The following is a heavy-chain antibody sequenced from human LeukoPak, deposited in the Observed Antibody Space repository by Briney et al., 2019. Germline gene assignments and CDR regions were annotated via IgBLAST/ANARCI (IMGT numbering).Heavy chain of an antibody. J-gene: IGHJ5*02. D-gene: IGHD5-18*01. Sequence: SVKVFCTASGYTFTSYGISWVRLAPGQGLEWMGWISAYNGNTHHAQTLQGRVTMPPNTPTSTAYMELRSLRPDDTAVYYCARTGYLGWFDPWGQGTLVTVSS. V-gene: IGHV1-18*01. CDR3: ARTGYLGWFDP. CDR2: ISAYNGNT. CDR1: GYTFTSYG.